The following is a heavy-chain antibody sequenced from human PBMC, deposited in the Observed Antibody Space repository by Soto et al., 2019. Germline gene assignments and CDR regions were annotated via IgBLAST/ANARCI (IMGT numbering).Heavy chain of an antibody. CDR2: IIPIFGTA. V-gene: IGHV1-69*12. CDR3: ASSIGRDGYNYPPPFDY. Sequence: QVQLVQSGAAVKKPGSSVKVSCKASGGTFSSYAISWVRQAPGQGLEWMGGIIPIFGTANYAQKFQGRDTITADEATSTAYMELSSLRSEDTAVYYCASSIGRDGYNYPPPFDYWGQGTLVTVSS. D-gene: IGHD5-12*01. CDR1: GGTFSSYA. J-gene: IGHJ4*02.